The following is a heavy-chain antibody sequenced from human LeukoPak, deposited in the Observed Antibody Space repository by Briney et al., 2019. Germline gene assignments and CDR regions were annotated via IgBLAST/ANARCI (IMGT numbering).Heavy chain of an antibody. V-gene: IGHV1-2*02. D-gene: IGHD3-10*01. Sequence: WASVTVSCKASGYTFTGYYMHWVRQAPGQGLEWMGWINPNSGGTNYAQKFQGRVTMTRDTSISTAYMELSRLRSDDTAVYYCAKGGLLWFGEWNPFDYWGQGTLVTVSS. CDR2: INPNSGGT. CDR3: AKGGLLWFGEWNPFDY. J-gene: IGHJ4*02. CDR1: GYTFTGYY.